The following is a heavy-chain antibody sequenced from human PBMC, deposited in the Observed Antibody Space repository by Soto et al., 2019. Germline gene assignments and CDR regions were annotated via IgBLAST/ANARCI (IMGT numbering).Heavy chain of an antibody. V-gene: IGHV1-46*01. CDR3: VREASATFMNWGVDV. CDR2: VTPINGAT. D-gene: IGHD3-16*01. CDR1: GYTFTNHH. J-gene: IGHJ4*02. Sequence: QVQLVQSGAEVKMPGASVKVSCKAYGYTFTNHHVHWVRLAPAQGFVWMGIVTPINGATHYPARFQARVALTRDTSTNPVYLELSSLRSEDTAVYYCVREASATFMNWGVDVWGQGTLVAVSS.